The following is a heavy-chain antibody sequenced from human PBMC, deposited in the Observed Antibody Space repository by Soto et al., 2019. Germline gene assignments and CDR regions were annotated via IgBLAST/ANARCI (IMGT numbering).Heavy chain of an antibody. D-gene: IGHD1-26*01. J-gene: IGHJ6*02. V-gene: IGHV3-23*01. CDR1: GFTFSSYA. CDR2: IRYNGGNK. CDR3: ARDGSGAMAYYYYYGMDV. Sequence: GGSLRLSCTASGFTFSSYAMSWVRQAPGKGLEWVSAIRYNGGNKYYADSVKGRFTISRDNSKNTLYLQMNSLRAEDTAVYYCARDGSGAMAYYYYYGMDVWGQGTTVTVSS.